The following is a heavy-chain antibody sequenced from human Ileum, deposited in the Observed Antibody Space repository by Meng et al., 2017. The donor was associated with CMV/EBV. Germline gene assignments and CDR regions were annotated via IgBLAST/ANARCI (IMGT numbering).Heavy chain of an antibody. J-gene: IGHJ4*02. CDR3: ARLYTPAAGRNYYFDY. D-gene: IGHD6-13*01. V-gene: IGHV4-38-2*02. CDR1: GYSISSGYY. CDR2: IYHSGST. Sequence: SETLSLTCTVSGYSISSGYYWGWIRQPPGKGLEWIGSIYHSGSTYYNPSLKSRLTISVDTSKNQFSLKLTSVTAADTAVYYCARLYTPAAGRNYYFDYWGQGTLVT.